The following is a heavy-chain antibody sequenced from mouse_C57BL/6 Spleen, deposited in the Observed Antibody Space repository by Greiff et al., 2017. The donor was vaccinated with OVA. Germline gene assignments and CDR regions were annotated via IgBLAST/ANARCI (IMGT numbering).Heavy chain of an antibody. CDR2: ISGGGGNT. CDR1: GFTFSSYT. D-gene: IGHD2-3*01. V-gene: IGHV5-9*01. Sequence: EVMLVESGGGLVKPGGSLKLSCAASGFTFSSYTMSWVRQTPEKRLEWVATISGGGGNTYYPDTVKGRFTISRDNAENTQNLQMSSLRSEDTALYYCARQLYDGYYGYWGQGTTLTVSS. J-gene: IGHJ2*01. CDR3: ARQLYDGYYGY.